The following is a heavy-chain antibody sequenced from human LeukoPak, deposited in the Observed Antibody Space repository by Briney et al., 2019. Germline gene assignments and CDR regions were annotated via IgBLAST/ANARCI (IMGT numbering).Heavy chain of an antibody. CDR2: INPSGGST. Sequence: ASVKVSCKASGYTFTSYYMHWVRQAPGQGLEWMGIINPSGGSTSYAQKFQGRVTMTRDTSTSTVYMELSSLRSEDTAVYYCARPHCRGGSCYVGAFDIWGQGTMVTVSS. D-gene: IGHD2-15*01. CDR1: GYTFTSYY. CDR3: ARPHCRGGSCYVGAFDI. J-gene: IGHJ3*02. V-gene: IGHV1-46*01.